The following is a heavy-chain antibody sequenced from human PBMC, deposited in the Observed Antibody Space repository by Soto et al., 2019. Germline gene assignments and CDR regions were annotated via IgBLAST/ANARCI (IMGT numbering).Heavy chain of an antibody. CDR3: ASEAAARYDFWSGYQTPYYYYYGMDV. Sequence: SVKVSCKASGGTFSSYAISWVRQAPGQGLEWMGGIIPIFGTANYAQKFQGRVTITADESTSTAYTELSSLRSEDTAVYYCASEAAARYDFWSGYQTPYYYYYGMDVWGQGTTVTVSS. V-gene: IGHV1-69*13. D-gene: IGHD3-3*01. CDR1: GGTFSSYA. J-gene: IGHJ6*02. CDR2: IIPIFGTA.